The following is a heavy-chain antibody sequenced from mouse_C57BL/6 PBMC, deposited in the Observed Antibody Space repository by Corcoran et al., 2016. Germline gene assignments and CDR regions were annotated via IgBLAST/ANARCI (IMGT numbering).Heavy chain of an antibody. J-gene: IGHJ3*01. D-gene: IGHD2-3*01. Sequence: EVQLQQSGPELVKPGASVKISCKASGYTFTDYYMNWVKQSHGKSLEWIGDINPNNGGTSYNQKFKGKATLTVDKSSSTAYMELRSLTSEDSAVYYCARWDDGYLFAYWGQGTLVTVSA. CDR1: GYTFTDYY. CDR2: INPNNGGT. CDR3: ARWDDGYLFAY. V-gene: IGHV1-26*01.